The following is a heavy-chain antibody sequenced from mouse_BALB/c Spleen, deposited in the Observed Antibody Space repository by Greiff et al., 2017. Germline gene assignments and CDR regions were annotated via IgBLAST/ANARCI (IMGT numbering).Heavy chain of an antibody. CDR1: GYSITSDYA. J-gene: IGHJ4*01. D-gene: IGHD1-1*01. CDR3: ARRLHYYGSSYYAMDD. Sequence: DVQLQESGPGLVKPSQSLSLTCTVTGYSITSDYAWNWIRQFPGNKLEWMGYISYSGSTSYNPSLKSRISITRDTSKNQFFLQLNSVTTEDTATYYCARRLHYYGSSYYAMDDWGQGTSVTVSS. V-gene: IGHV3-2*02. CDR2: ISYSGST.